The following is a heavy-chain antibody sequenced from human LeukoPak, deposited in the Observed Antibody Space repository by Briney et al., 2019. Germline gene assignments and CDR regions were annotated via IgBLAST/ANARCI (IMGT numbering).Heavy chain of an antibody. CDR3: ARLWGGDYGSGSYTYYFDY. CDR2: INHSGST. D-gene: IGHD3-10*01. J-gene: IGHJ4*02. V-gene: IGHV4-34*01. CDR1: GGSFSGYY. Sequence: SETLSLTCAVYGGSFSGYYWSWIRQPPGKGLEWIGEINHSGSTNYNPSLKSRVTISVDTSKNQFSLKLSSVTAADTAVYYCARLWGGDYGSGSYTYYFDYWGQGTLVTVSS.